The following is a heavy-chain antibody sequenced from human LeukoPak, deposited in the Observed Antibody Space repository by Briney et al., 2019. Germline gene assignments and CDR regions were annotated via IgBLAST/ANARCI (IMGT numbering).Heavy chain of an antibody. J-gene: IGHJ3*01. CDR1: GGSISSSSSH. CDR2: IHSSGST. CDR3: AKLTGAYTAFDV. D-gene: IGHD1-20*01. V-gene: IGHV4-39*07. Sequence: SETLSLTCSVSGGSISSSSSHWGWIRQPPGKGLEWIGGIHSSGSTYYNPPLESRVTISVDTSKNQVSLRLRSVAAADTAVYYCAKLTGAYTAFDVWGQGTMVTVSS.